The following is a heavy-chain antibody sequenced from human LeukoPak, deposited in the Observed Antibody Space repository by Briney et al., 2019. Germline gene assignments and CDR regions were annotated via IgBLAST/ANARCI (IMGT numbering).Heavy chain of an antibody. D-gene: IGHD4-11*01. J-gene: IGHJ4*02. V-gene: IGHV1-8*02. CDR2: MNPNRGNT. CDR3: ATDYTDYSLDY. CDR1: GYTFTSYG. Sequence: GASVKVSCKASGYTFTSYGISWVRQAPGQGLEWMGWMNPNRGNTGYAQKFQGRVTMTRNTSINTAYMEVSSLRSEDTAVYYCATDYTDYSLDYWGQGTLVTVSS.